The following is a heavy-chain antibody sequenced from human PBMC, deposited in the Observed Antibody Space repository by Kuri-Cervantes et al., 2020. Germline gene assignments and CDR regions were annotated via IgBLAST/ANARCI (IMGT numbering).Heavy chain of an antibody. CDR3: AKVSSGYWLFDY. CDR1: GFSFSTDW. J-gene: IGHJ4*02. Sequence: GESLKISCAASGFSFSTDWMHWVRQTPGKGLVWLARMNSDGRTINYADSVRGRFTISRDNSKNTLYLQMNSLRAEDTAVYYCAKVSSGYWLFDYWGQGTLVTVSS. D-gene: IGHD3-22*01. CDR2: MNSDGRTI. V-gene: IGHV3-74*01.